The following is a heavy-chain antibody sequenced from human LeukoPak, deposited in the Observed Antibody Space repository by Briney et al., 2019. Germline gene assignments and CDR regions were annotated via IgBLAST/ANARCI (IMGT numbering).Heavy chain of an antibody. CDR2: ISGYNGHT. J-gene: IGHJ6*03. CDR3: GLSENYYYYYMDV. Sequence: ASVKVSCKASGYTFTNYGLSWVRQAPGQGLEWMGWISGYNGHTKYAQKVQGRVTMTTDTSTNTAYMELSSLRSDDTAIYYCGLSENYYYYYMDVWGKGTTVTISS. CDR1: GYTFTNYG. V-gene: IGHV1-18*01.